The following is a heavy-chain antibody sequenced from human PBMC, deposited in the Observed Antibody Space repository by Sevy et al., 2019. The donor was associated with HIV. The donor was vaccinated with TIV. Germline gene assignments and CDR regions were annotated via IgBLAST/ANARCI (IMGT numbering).Heavy chain of an antibody. CDR1: GFTFSSYG. CDR2: IWYDGSNK. CDR3: AKGGGIVATIFD. D-gene: IGHD5-12*01. V-gene: IGHV3-33*06. Sequence: GGSLRLSCAASGFTFSSYGMHWVRQAPGKGLEWVAVIWYDGSNKYYADSVKGRFTISRDNSKNTLYLQMNSLRAEDTAVYYCAKGGGIVATIFDWGQGTLVTVSS. J-gene: IGHJ4*02.